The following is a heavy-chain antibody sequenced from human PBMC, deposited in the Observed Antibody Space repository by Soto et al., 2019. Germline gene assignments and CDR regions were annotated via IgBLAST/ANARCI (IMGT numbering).Heavy chain of an antibody. CDR3: AKGVGGDSSVFYFDY. CDR1: GFTFSSYA. D-gene: IGHD6-19*01. CDR2: ISGSGGST. J-gene: IGHJ4*02. Sequence: GGSLRLSCAASGFTFSSYAMSWVRQAPGKGLEWVSAISGSGGSTYYADSVKGRFTISRDNSKNTLYLQMNSLRAEDTAVYYCAKGVGGDSSVFYFDYWGQGTLVTVSS. V-gene: IGHV3-23*01.